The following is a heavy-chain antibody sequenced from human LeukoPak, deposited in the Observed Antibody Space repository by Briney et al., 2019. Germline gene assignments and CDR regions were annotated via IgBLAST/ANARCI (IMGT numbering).Heavy chain of an antibody. J-gene: IGHJ4*02. V-gene: IGHV4-39*01. CDR3: GRGVIIWGDAFAY. D-gene: IGHD3-10*01. CDR2: IYDSGST. CDR1: GGPISIISYY. Sequence: LETLSLTGTVSGGPISIISYYWGGTPQPPGKGLGWIGSIYDSGSTYYNPSLKSRVTRSVDTPKNHFSLKLSPGTAAAPAVYYCGRGVIIWGDAFAYWGQGTLVTASS.